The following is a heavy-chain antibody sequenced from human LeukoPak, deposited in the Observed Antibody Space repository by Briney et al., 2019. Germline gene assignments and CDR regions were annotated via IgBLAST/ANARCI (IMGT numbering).Heavy chain of an antibody. CDR2: ISGDGRST. CDR3: ARRYGGWGAFEI. CDR1: EFTYSAYA. J-gene: IGHJ3*02. V-gene: IGHV3-23*01. D-gene: IGHD4-23*01. Sequence: GGSLRLSCAASEFTYSAYALSWVRHTPGKGLEWVSTISGDGRSTFYADSVKGRFTISRDDSKTTLFLQMNSLRAEDTAIYYCARRYGGWGAFEIWGQGTVVTVSS.